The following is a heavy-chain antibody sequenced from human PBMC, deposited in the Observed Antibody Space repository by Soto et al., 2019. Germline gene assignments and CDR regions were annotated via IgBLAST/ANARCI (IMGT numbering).Heavy chain of an antibody. V-gene: IGHV4-59*01. CDR3: AREGGGYRFDY. D-gene: IGHD1-26*01. CDR2: IFYSGHL. CDR1: GTSFGTYY. J-gene: IGHJ4*02. Sequence: QVRLQESGPGLVKPSETLSLTCAVSGTSFGTYYWSWIRQPPGKGLEWIGYIFYSGHLKYNPPLKSRLTTSVDPPMNQISLRLTAVAAADAAVYYCAREGGGYRFDYWGQGALVTVSS.